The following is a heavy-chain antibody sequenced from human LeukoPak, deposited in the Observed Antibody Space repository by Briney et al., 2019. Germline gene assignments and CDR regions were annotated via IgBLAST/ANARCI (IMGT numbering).Heavy chain of an antibody. CDR3: ARRHKLHYSSGWYALLGAFDI. CDR1: GYTFTGYY. J-gene: IGHJ3*02. D-gene: IGHD6-19*01. Sequence: ASVKVSCKASGYTFTGYYMHWVRQAPGQGLEWMGWINPNSGGTNYAQKFQGRVTMTRDTSISTAYMELSRLRSDDTAVYYCARRHKLHYSSGWYALLGAFDIWGQGTMVTVSS. CDR2: INPNSGGT. V-gene: IGHV1-2*02.